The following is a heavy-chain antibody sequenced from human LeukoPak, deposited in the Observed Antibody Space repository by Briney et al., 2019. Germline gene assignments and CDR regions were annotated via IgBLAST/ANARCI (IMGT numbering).Heavy chain of an antibody. CDR2: VSSDGSST. D-gene: IGHD1-26*01. Sequence: PGGSLRLSCVASGFTFSSHWMHWVRRAPGKGLVWASRVSSDGSSTRYADSVQGRFTISRDNAKNTLYLQMNSLRAGDTAVYYCARGGSPPEALGDAFDSWGQGTMVTVSS. CDR3: ARGGSPPEALGDAFDS. CDR1: GFTFSSHW. V-gene: IGHV3-74*01. J-gene: IGHJ3*02.